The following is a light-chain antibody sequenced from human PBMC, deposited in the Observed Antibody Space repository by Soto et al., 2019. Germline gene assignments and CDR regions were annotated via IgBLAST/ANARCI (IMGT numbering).Light chain of an antibody. CDR1: QSISSW. CDR2: DVS. Sequence: DIQITQSPSTLSASVGDRLTITCRASQSISSWLAWYQQKPGKAPKLLIYDVSSLESGVPSRFSGSGSGTEFTLTISSLQPDDSATYYCQQYDTFWTFGQGTKVDI. CDR3: QQYDTFWT. J-gene: IGKJ1*01. V-gene: IGKV1-5*01.